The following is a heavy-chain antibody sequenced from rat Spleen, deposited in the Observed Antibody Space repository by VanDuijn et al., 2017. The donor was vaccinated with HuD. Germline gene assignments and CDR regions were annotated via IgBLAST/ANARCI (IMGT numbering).Heavy chain of an antibody. CDR1: GFTFNNYW. V-gene: IGHV5-31*01. Sequence: EVQLVESGGGLVQPGGSLKLSCVASGFTFNNYWMTWIRQAPGKGLEWVASITNASGRTYYPDSVKGRFTISRDKEKSTLYLQIDSLRSEDTATYYCARHSAAPVYVMDAWGQGASVTVSS. CDR3: ARHSAAPVYVMDA. CDR2: ITNASGRT. D-gene: IGHD1-11*01. J-gene: IGHJ4*01.